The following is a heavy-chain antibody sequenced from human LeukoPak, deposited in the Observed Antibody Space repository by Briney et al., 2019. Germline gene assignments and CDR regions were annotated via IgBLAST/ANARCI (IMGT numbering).Heavy chain of an antibody. CDR2: IYYSGST. Sequence: SETLSLTCTVSGGSISSSSYYWGWIRQPPGKGLEWIGSIYYSGSTYYNPSLKSRVTIPVDTSKNQFSLKLSSVTAADTAVYYCARPGATVVTPGAFDIWGQGTMVTVSS. V-gene: IGHV4-39*01. CDR3: ARPGATVVTPGAFDI. D-gene: IGHD4-23*01. CDR1: GGSISSSSYY. J-gene: IGHJ3*02.